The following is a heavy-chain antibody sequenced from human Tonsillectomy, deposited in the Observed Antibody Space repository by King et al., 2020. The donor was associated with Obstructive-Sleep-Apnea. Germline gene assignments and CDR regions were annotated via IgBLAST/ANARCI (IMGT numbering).Heavy chain of an antibody. CDR2: IYYSGST. J-gene: IGHJ3*02. V-gene: IGHV4-59*08. D-gene: IGHD5-12*01. Sequence: QLQESVPGLVKPSETLSLTCTVSGGSISSYYWSWIRQPPGKGLELVGYIYYSGSTNHNPSLKSRVTISVDTSKTPFSLKLSSVTAADTAVYYCARPRRATSGAFDIWGQGTMVTVSS. CDR3: ARPRRATSGAFDI. CDR1: GGSISSYY.